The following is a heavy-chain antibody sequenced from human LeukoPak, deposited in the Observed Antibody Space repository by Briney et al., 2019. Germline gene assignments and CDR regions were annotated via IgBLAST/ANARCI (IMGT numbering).Heavy chain of an antibody. V-gene: IGHV1-46*01. CDR3: ARGLTGGVIYFDY. D-gene: IGHD7-27*01. CDR1: GYTFASYY. J-gene: IGHJ4*02. Sequence: ASVKVSCKASGYTFASYYMHWVRQAPGQGLEWMGIINPSGGSTSYAQKFQGRVTITADESTSTTYMELSSLRSEDTAVYYCARGLTGGVIYFDYWGQGTLVTVSS. CDR2: INPSGGST.